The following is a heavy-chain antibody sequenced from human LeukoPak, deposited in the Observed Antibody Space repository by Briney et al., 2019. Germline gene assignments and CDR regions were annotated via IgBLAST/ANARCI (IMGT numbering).Heavy chain of an antibody. Sequence: SQTLSLTCTLSGGSISSGVYSWGWIREPPGKGLEWIGYISYSGSTYNNPSPKSRVTISVYTSQNQFSLKRSSVTAADTAVYYIAMDRSDQLLNGAFDIWGQGTMVTVSS. CDR1: GGSISSGVYS. CDR3: AMDRSDQLLNGAFDI. V-gene: IGHV4-30-4*01. CDR2: ISYSGST. J-gene: IGHJ3*02. D-gene: IGHD2-2*01.